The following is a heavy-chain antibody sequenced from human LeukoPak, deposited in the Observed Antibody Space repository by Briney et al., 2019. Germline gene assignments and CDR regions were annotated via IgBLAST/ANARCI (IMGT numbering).Heavy chain of an antibody. CDR1: GFTFSDCS. V-gene: IGHV3-21*01. J-gene: IGHJ4*02. Sequence: GGSLRLSCVASGFTFSDCSLNWVRQAPGKGLEWLSSIRKDSSELFYADSVRGRFTISRDNAKNSLYLQMNSLRVEDTAIYYCAKDLQQLEAFDSWGQGTLVTVSS. D-gene: IGHD1-1*01. CDR2: IRKDSSEL. CDR3: AKDLQQLEAFDS.